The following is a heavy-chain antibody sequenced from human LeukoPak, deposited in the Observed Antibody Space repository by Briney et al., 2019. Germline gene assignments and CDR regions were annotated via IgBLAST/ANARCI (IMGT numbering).Heavy chain of an antibody. CDR2: ISYDGSKN. Sequence: GGSLRLSCAASGFTFSSYGMHWVRQAPGKGLEWVTFISYDGSKNYYADSVRGRFSISRDNSRNTLYLQMSSLRPDDTAVYYCAKDQSQWGQGTLVIVSS. V-gene: IGHV3-30*18. CDR1: GFTFSSYG. J-gene: IGHJ4*02. CDR3: AKDQSQ.